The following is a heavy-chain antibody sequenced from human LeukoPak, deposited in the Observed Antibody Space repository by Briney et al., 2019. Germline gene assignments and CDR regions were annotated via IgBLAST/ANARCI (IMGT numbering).Heavy chain of an antibody. CDR3: ARVYSSSFYYYYYYYMDV. CDR1: GFTFSSYS. J-gene: IGHJ6*03. Sequence: PGGSLRLSCAASGFTFSSYSTNWVRQAPGKGLEWVSYISSSSSTIYYADSVKGRFTISRDNAKNSLYLQMNSLRAEDTAVYYCARVYSSSFYYYYYYYMDVWGKGTTVTVSS. CDR2: ISSSSSTI. V-gene: IGHV3-48*04. D-gene: IGHD6-13*01.